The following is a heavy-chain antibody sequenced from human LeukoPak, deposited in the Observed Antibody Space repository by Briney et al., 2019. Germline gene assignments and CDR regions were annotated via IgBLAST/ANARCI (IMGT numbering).Heavy chain of an antibody. V-gene: IGHV3-30*02. CDR1: GFTFSSYG. CDR2: IRYDGSNK. J-gene: IGHJ4*02. Sequence: GGSLRLSCAASGFTFSSYGMHWVRQAPAKGLEWVGFIRYDGSNKYNEDSVKGRFTISRDNSKNTLYLQMNSLRAEDTAVYYCARDRTGPGPTREFLNWGQGTLVTVSS. D-gene: IGHD1-1*01. CDR3: ARDRTGPGPTREFLN.